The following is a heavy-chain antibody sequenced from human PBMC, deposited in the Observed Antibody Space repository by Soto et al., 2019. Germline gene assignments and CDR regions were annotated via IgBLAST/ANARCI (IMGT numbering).Heavy chain of an antibody. CDR2: IIPILGIA. V-gene: IGHV1-69*02. D-gene: IGHD2-15*01. J-gene: IGHJ6*02. CDR1: GGTFSSYT. CDR3: ASVESMDV. Sequence: QVQLVQSGAEVKKPGSSVKVSCKASGGTFSSYTISWVRQAPGKGLEWMGRIIPILGIANYAQNFQGRVTITADKSTSTAYIELSSLRSEDTAVYYCASVESMDVWGQGTTVTVS.